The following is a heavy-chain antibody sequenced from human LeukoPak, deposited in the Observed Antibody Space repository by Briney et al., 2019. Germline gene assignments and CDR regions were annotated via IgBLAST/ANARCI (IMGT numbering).Heavy chain of an antibody. J-gene: IGHJ6*02. CDR2: INHNGNVN. D-gene: IGHD3-16*01. CDR1: GFTFSSYW. Sequence: GGSLRLSCAASGFTFSSYWMNWARQAPGKGLEWVASINHNGNVNYYVDSVKGRFTISRDNAKNSLYLQMSNSRAEDTAVYFCARGGGLDVWGQGATVTVSS. CDR3: ARGGGLDV. V-gene: IGHV3-7*03.